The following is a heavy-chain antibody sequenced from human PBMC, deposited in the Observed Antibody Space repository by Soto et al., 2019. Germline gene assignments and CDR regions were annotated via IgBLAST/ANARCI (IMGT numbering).Heavy chain of an antibody. CDR2: IYYSGST. Sequence: QLQLQESGPGLVKPSETLSLTCTVSGGSISSSSYSWGWIRQPPGKGLAWIGSIYYSGSTSYNPSLRGRVTISIDTSKNQVSLKLSSVTAADTAVYYCARRPYYDILTGSPNSPFYFDYWGQGTLVTVSS. J-gene: IGHJ4*02. V-gene: IGHV4-39*01. D-gene: IGHD3-9*01. CDR1: GGSISSSSYS. CDR3: ARRPYYDILTGSPNSPFYFDY.